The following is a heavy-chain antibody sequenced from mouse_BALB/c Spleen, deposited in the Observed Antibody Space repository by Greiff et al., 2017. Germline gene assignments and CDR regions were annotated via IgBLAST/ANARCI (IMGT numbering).Heavy chain of an antibody. D-gene: IGHD3-3*01. CDR2: IDPETGGT. CDR3: TRGGTPYYFDY. Sequence: QVQLQQSGAELVRPGASVTLSCKASGYTFTDYEMHWVKQTPVHGLEWIGAIDPETGGTAYNQKFKGKATLTADKSSSTAYMELRSLTSEDSAVYYCTRGGTPYYFDYWGQGTILTVSS. V-gene: IGHV1-15*01. CDR1: GYTFTDYE. J-gene: IGHJ2*01.